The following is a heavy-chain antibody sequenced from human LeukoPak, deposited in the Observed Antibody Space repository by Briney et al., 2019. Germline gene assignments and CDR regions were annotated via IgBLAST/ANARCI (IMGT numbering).Heavy chain of an antibody. CDR3: ARGTGITMVRGAPLGYYYYYGMDV. J-gene: IGHJ6*02. Sequence: SETLSLTCAVYGGSFSGYYWSWIRQPPGKGLEWIGEINHSGSTNYNPSLKSRVTISVDTSKNRFSLKLSSVTAADTAVYYCARGTGITMVRGAPLGYYYYYGMDVWGQGTTVTVSS. V-gene: IGHV4-34*01. CDR1: GGSFSGYY. CDR2: INHSGST. D-gene: IGHD3-10*01.